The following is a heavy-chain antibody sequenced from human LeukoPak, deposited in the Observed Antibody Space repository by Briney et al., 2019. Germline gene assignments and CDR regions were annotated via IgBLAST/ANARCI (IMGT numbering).Heavy chain of an antibody. Sequence: GGSLRLSCVASGFPFSSCWMTWVRQAPGKGLEWVDNIKQDGSKKPYVDSVKGRFTISRDNAKNSLYLQMNSLRAEDTAIYYCTRVGYIDEGIDYWGQGTLVTVSS. CDR1: GFPFSSCW. V-gene: IGHV3-7*04. D-gene: IGHD5-24*01. J-gene: IGHJ4*02. CDR3: TRVGYIDEGIDY. CDR2: IKQDGSKK.